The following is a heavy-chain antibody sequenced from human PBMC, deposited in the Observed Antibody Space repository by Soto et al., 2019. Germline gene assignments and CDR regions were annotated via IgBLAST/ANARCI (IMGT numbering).Heavy chain of an antibody. V-gene: IGHV3-74*01. CDR2: INSDGTTT. CDR1: GFTFSGYW. D-gene: IGHD3-9*01. Sequence: GGSLRLSCAGSGFTFSGYWMHWVRQSPGKGLVWVSRINSDGTTTAYADSVKGRFTISRDNSKNTLYLQMNSLRAEDTAVYYCERSPYTTGYNYGMDVWGQGATVTVSS. J-gene: IGHJ6*02. CDR3: ERSPYTTGYNYGMDV.